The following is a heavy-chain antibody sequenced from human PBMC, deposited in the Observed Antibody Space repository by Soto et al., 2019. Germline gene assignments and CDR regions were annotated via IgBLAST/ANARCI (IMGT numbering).Heavy chain of an antibody. CDR1: GGSISSSNW. D-gene: IGHD2-2*01. Sequence: PSETLSLTCAVSGGSISSSNWWSWVRQPPGKGLEWIGEIYHSGSTNYNPSLKSRVTISVDKSKNQFSLKLSSVTAADTAVYYCARVITVKLLSGYNWFDHWGQGTLVTVSS. V-gene: IGHV4-4*02. J-gene: IGHJ5*02. CDR3: ARVITVKLLSGYNWFDH. CDR2: IYHSGST.